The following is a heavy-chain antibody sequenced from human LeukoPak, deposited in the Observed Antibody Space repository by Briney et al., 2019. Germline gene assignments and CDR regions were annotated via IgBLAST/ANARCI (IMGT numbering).Heavy chain of an antibody. CDR2: INPNSGGT. Sequence: VASVTVSCKASGYTFTGYYMHWVRQAPGQGLEWMGWINPNSGGTNYTQKFQGRVTMTRDTSISTAYMELSRLRSDDTAVYYCARVPKTRGKTGEDCWGQGTLVTVSS. D-gene: IGHD7-27*01. J-gene: IGHJ4*02. CDR1: GYTFTGYY. V-gene: IGHV1-2*02. CDR3: ARVPKTRGKTGEDC.